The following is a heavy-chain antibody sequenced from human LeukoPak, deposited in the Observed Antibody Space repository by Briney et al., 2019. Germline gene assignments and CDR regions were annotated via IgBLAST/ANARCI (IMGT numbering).Heavy chain of an antibody. V-gene: IGHV3-30*18. Sequence: GSLRLSCAASGFTFNNFGMHWVRQAPGKGLGWVAVISSDGNDKYYANAVKGRFTISRDNSMNTLYLQMSSLRVEDTAIYYCAKDLTTLTLGKDYWGQGTLVTVSS. J-gene: IGHJ4*02. D-gene: IGHD4-17*01. CDR3: AKDLTTLTLGKDY. CDR1: GFTFNNFG. CDR2: ISSDGNDK.